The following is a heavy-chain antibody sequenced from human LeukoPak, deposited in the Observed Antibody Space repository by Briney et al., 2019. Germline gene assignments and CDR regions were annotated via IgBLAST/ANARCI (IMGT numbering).Heavy chain of an antibody. Sequence: PGGSLRLSCAASGFTFSSYWMSWVRQAPGKGLEWVANIKQDGSEKYYVDSVKGRFTISRDNAKNSLYLKMNSLRAEDTAVYYCARAYYYGSGSYYRYYYYYYMDVWGKGTTVTVSS. CDR3: ARAYYYGSGSYYRYYYYYYMDV. J-gene: IGHJ6*03. V-gene: IGHV3-7*01. CDR2: IKQDGSEK. CDR1: GFTFSSYW. D-gene: IGHD3-10*01.